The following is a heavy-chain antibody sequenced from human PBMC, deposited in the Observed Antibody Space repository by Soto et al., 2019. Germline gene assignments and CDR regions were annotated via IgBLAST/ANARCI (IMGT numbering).Heavy chain of an antibody. CDR3: ATQDFRGATGTT. J-gene: IGHJ4*02. V-gene: IGHV3-23*01. CDR1: GFTFHTFA. D-gene: IGHD1-1*01. Sequence: EVQLLESGGGLVQPGGSLRLSCVASGFTFHTFAMGWVRQAPGKGLEWVSLIRHDSADTYYIESVKGRLTISRDNSKNTLYLQMNSLRAEDTAIYNCATQDFRGATGTTWGQGTLVTVSS. CDR2: IRHDSADT.